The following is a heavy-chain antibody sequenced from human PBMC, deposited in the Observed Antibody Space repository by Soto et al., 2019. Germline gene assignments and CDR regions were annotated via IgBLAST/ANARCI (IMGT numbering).Heavy chain of an antibody. CDR2: ISYDGSNK. CDR1: GFTFSSYA. J-gene: IGHJ6*02. V-gene: IGHV3-30*09. CDR3: ARVNYYDSSGYYVDPTNPYYYGMDV. Sequence: PGGSLRLSCAASGFTFSSYAMHWVRQAPGKGLEWVAVISYDGSNKYYADSVKGRFAISRDNSKNTLYLQMNSLRAEDTAVYYCARVNYYDSSGYYVDPTNPYYYGMDVRGQGTAVPVS. D-gene: IGHD3-22*01.